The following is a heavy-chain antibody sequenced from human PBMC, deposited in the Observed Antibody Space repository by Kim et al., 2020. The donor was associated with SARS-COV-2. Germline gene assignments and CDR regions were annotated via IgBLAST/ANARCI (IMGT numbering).Heavy chain of an antibody. CDR3: AIFYSAFSIDY. D-gene: IGHD2-21*01. CDR2: T. J-gene: IGHJ4*02. Sequence: TTYNPSLKSRVTISEDTSKNQFSLRLSSVTAADTAVYYCAIFYSAFSIDYWGQGTLVSVSS. V-gene: IGHV4-59*03.